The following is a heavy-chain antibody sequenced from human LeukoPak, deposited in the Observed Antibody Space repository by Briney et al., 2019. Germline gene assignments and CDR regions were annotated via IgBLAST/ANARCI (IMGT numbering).Heavy chain of an antibody. J-gene: IGHJ3*02. Sequence: GGSLRLSCAASGFAFSTYVMSWVRQAPGKGLEWVSGISGSGGTTYHADSVKGRFTISRDNSKNTLYLQMNSLRAEDTAVYYCARDGTYYYGSGTIGNAFDIWGQGTMVTVSS. CDR2: ISGSGGTT. CDR1: GFAFSTYV. V-gene: IGHV3-23*01. D-gene: IGHD3-10*01. CDR3: ARDGTYYYGSGTIGNAFDI.